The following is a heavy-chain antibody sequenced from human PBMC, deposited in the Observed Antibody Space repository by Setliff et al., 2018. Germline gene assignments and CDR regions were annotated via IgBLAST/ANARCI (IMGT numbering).Heavy chain of an antibody. Sequence: GGSLRLSCVASGFTFSTYWMSWVRQAPGKGLEWVANIKQDGSEKYYVDSVKGRFTMSRDNANNALYLQMNSLTAEDTAVYYCAREMEAAGQRAFDIWGQGTMVTVSS. CDR1: GFTFSTYW. CDR2: IKQDGSEK. V-gene: IGHV3-7*01. J-gene: IGHJ3*02. D-gene: IGHD6-13*01. CDR3: AREMEAAGQRAFDI.